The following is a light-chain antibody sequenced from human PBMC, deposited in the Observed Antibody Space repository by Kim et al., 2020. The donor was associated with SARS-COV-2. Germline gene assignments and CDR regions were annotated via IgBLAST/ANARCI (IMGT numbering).Light chain of an antibody. CDR3: NWRDRTGNYWV. J-gene: IGLJ3*02. CDR1: SLRNYY. V-gene: IGLV3-19*01. CDR2: ART. Sequence: SSELTQDPAVSVALGQTVRITCQGDSLRNYYSSWHQQKPGQAPVVVIFARTNRPSGIPDRFSCTSPGNTASLTITGAQAEDEADYYCNWRDRTGNYWVFG.